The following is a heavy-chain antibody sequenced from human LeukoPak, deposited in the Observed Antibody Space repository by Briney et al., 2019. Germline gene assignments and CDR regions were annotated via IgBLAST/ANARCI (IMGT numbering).Heavy chain of an antibody. CDR1: GYTFTSHY. CDR3: AAPGASGFVGNFWSGPLDF. CDR2: INPCAGRT. J-gene: IGHJ4*02. Sequence: ASVKVSCRASGYTFTSHYMHWVRQSPGQGRGGWGIINPCAGRTSYPQKVQGRGTMTRYTSTSTVYIELSSLRSEDPAVYYCAAPGASGFVGNFWSGPLDFWGQGTLVTVSS. V-gene: IGHV1-46*01. D-gene: IGHD3-3*01.